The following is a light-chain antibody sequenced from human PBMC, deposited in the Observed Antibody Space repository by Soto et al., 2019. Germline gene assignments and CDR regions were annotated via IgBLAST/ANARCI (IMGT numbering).Light chain of an antibody. CDR3: QQRSSWPLT. Sequence: EIVLTQSPATLSLSPGERATLSCRASRSVSNYLAWYQQKPGQSPRLLIYGASNRATGIPRRFSGSGSATDFTLTISSLEPEDFAVYYCQQRSSWPLTFGGGTKVDIK. CDR1: RSVSNY. V-gene: IGKV3-11*01. CDR2: GAS. J-gene: IGKJ4*01.